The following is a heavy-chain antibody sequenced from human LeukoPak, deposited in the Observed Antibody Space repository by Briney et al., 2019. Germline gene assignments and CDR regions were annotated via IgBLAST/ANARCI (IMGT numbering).Heavy chain of an antibody. CDR1: GFTFDDYA. CDR3: ARDSRRQKLEYYFNF. CDR2: ITWNSGSI. Sequence: PGRSLRLSCVASGFTFDDYAMHWVRQAPGKGPELVSSITWNSGSIGYADSVKGRFTISRDNAKNSLYLQMNSLRPEDTALFYCARDSRRQKLEYYFNFWGQGTLVTVSS. V-gene: IGHV3-9*01. J-gene: IGHJ4*02.